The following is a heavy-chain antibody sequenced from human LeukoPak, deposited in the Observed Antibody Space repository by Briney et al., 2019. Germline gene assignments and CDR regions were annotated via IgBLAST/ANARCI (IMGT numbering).Heavy chain of an antibody. J-gene: IGHJ4*02. CDR1: GYTFTRYG. CDR2: ISGYNGNT. V-gene: IGHV1-18*01. Sequence: ASVKVSCKASGYTFTRYGITWVRQAPGQGLEWMGWISGYNGNTNYAQKIQGRVTMTTDTSTSTAYMELRSLRSDDTAVYYCARDASLIAVAAFYWGQGTLVTVSS. D-gene: IGHD6-13*01. CDR3: ARDASLIAVAAFY.